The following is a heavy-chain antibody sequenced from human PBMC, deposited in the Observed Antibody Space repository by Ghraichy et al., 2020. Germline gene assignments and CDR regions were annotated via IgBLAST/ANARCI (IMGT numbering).Heavy chain of an antibody. CDR1: GFTFSSYS. CDR3: ASSKRGSPYYFDY. Sequence: GGSLRLSCAASGFTFSSYSMKWVRQAPGKGLEWVSYINSFSTTIYYTDSVEGRFTISRDNAKNSLYLQMNSLRAEDTAVYYCASSKRGSPYYFDYWGQGTLVTVSS. CDR2: INSFSTTI. V-gene: IGHV3-48*01. D-gene: IGHD3-16*01. J-gene: IGHJ4*02.